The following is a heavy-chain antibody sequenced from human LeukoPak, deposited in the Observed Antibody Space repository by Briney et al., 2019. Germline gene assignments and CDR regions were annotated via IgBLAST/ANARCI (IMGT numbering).Heavy chain of an antibody. CDR2: ISSSGSTI. V-gene: IGHV3-11*01. D-gene: IGHD6-19*01. Sequence: GGSLRLSCAASGFTFSDYYMSWIRQAPGKGLEWVSYISSSGSTIYYADSVKGRFTISRDNSKNTLYLQMNSLRAEDTAVYYCATHYTSGWYVYWGQGTLVTVSS. CDR3: ATHYTSGWYVY. CDR1: GFTFSDYY. J-gene: IGHJ4*02.